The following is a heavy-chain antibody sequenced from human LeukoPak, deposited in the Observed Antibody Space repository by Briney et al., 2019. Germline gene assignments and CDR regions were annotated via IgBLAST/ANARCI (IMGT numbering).Heavy chain of an antibody. D-gene: IGHD3-3*01. CDR1: GGSATSTNW. CDR2: VHLDGRT. Sequence: SETLSLTCDVSGGSATSTNWCTWVRQPPGKGLEWIGEVHLDGRTNYNPSLKSRLIMSVDLTENHISLKLTSVTAADTAVYYCAREGGFYRPLDYSGQGPLVTVSS. V-gene: IGHV4-4*02. J-gene: IGHJ4*02. CDR3: AREGGFYRPLDY.